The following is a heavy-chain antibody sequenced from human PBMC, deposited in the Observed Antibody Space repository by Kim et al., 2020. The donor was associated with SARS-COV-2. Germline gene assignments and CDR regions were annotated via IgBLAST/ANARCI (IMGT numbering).Heavy chain of an antibody. CDR2: IWYDGSNK. CDR3: AREAMGWGVIDY. V-gene: IGHV3-33*01. Sequence: GGSLRLSCAASGFTFSSYGMHWVRQAPGKGLEWVAVIWYDGSNKYYADSVKGRFTISRDNSKNTLYLQMNSLRAEDTAVYYCAREAMGWGVIDYWGQGTLVTVSS. D-gene: IGHD3-10*01. CDR1: GFTFSSYG. J-gene: IGHJ4*02.